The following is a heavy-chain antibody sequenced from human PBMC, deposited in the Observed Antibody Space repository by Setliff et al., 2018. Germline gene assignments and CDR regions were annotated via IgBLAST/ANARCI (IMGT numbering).Heavy chain of an antibody. V-gene: IGHV7-4-1*02. CDR1: GYTFTTYA. J-gene: IGHJ6*03. CDR2: INTNTGNP. D-gene: IGHD3-10*01. Sequence: ASVKVSCKASGYTFTTYAISWMRQAPGQGLEWMGWINTNTGNPSYAQGFTGLFVFSLDTSVSTAYLQISSLKAEDTALYYCARASRFGTIKYRGDYYMDVWGKGTTVTVSS. CDR3: ARASRFGTIKYRGDYYMDV.